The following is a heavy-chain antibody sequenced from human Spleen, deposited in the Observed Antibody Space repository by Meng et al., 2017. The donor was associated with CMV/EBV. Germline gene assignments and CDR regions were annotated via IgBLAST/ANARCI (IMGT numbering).Heavy chain of an antibody. CDR1: NGYY. Sequence: NGYYWGWIRQPPGKGLEWIGSIYYTGSTYYNPSLKSRVTISVDTSKNQFSLKLSSVTAADTAVYYCARLFRWLAAAGAKGFWLDPWGQGTLVTVSS. D-gene: IGHD6-13*01. V-gene: IGHV4-39*01. J-gene: IGHJ5*02. CDR2: IYYTGST. CDR3: ARLFRWLAAAGAKGFWLDP.